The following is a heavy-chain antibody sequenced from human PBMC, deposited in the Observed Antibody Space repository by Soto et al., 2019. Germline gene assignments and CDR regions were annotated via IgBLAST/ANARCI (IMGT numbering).Heavy chain of an antibody. V-gene: IGHV3-23*01. CDR1: GFTFSSYA. J-gene: IGHJ5*02. CDR3: AKVLPVVVVAATPSDLWFDP. Sequence: GGSLRLSCAASGFTFSSYAMSWVRQAPGKGLEWVSAISGSGGSTYYADSVKGRFTISRDNSKNTLYLQMNSLRAEETAVYYCAKVLPVVVVAATPSDLWFDPWGQGTLVTVSS. CDR2: ISGSGGST. D-gene: IGHD2-15*01.